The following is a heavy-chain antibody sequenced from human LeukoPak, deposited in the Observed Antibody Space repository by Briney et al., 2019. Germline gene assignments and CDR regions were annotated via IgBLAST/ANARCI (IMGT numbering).Heavy chain of an antibody. CDR2: ISPYNGNT. Sequence: GASVKVSCKASGYTFTGYGISWVRQAPGQGLEWMGWISPYNGNTDYARKLQGRVTMTTDTSTTTVYMELRSLTSDDTAVYYCARGRENWFDPWGQGTLVTVSS. CDR3: ARGRENWFDP. CDR1: GYTFTGYG. V-gene: IGHV1-18*01. J-gene: IGHJ5*02.